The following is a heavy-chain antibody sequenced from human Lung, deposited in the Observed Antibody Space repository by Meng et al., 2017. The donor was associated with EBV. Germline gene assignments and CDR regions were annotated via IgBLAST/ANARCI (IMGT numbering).Heavy chain of an antibody. D-gene: IGHD3-22*01. Sequence: QVHLLQSGSEVKKPGASVRVSCKASGYTFGSYGICWVRQAPGQGLEWMGRINPNNGGANYAQQFQGRVTMTTDTSISTAYMELSRLRSDDTAVYYCARDLSGYYSFVDYWGQGTLVTVSS. CDR2: INPNNGGA. CDR1: GYTFGSYG. J-gene: IGHJ4*02. V-gene: IGHV1-2*06. CDR3: ARDLSGYYSFVDY.